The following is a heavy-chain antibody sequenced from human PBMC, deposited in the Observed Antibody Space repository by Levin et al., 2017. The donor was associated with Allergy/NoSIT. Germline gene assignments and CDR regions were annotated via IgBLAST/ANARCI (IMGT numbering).Heavy chain of an antibody. J-gene: IGHJ6*02. CDR3: ARDLGGITMIPYYYYGMDV. D-gene: IGHD3-22*01. CDR1: GFTFSSYA. Sequence: LSLTCAASGFTFSSYAMHWVRQAPGKGLEWVAVISYDGSNKYYADSVKGRFTISRDNSKNTLYLQMNSLRAEDTAVYYCARDLGGITMIPYYYYGMDVWGQGTTVTVSS. CDR2: ISYDGSNK. V-gene: IGHV3-30*04.